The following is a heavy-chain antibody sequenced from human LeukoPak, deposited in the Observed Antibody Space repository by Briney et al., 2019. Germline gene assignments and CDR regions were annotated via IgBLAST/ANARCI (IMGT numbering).Heavy chain of an antibody. V-gene: IGHV1-24*01. Sequence: ASVKVSCKVSGYTLTELSMHWVRQAPGKGLEWMGGFDPEDGETIYAQKFQGRVTMTEDTSTDTAYMELSSLRSEDTAVYYCARAPLRYSGYRDAFDIWGQGTMVTVSS. CDR1: GYTLTELS. CDR2: FDPEDGET. J-gene: IGHJ3*02. CDR3: ARAPLRYSGYRDAFDI. D-gene: IGHD5-12*01.